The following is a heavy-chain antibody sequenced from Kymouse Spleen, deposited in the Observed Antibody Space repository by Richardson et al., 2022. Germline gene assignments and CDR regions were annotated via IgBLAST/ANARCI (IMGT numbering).Heavy chain of an antibody. J-gene: IGHJ6*02. D-gene: IGHD1-1*01,IGHD1-20*01. CDR2: ISYDGSNK. Sequence: QVQLVESGGGVVQPGRSLRLSCAASGFTFSSYGMHWVRQAPGKGLEWVAVISYDGSNKYYADSVKGRFTISRDNSKNTLYLQMNSLRAEDTAVYYCAKDRVERRDYYYYGMDVWGQGTTVTVSS. V-gene: IGHV3-30*18. CDR1: GFTFSSYG. CDR3: AKDRVERRDYYYYGMDV.